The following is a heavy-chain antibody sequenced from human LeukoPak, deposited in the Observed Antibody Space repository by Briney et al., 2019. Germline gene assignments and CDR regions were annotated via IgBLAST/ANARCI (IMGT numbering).Heavy chain of an antibody. Sequence: TGGSLRLSCAASGFTFSSYAMHWVRQAPGKGLEWVAVISYDGSNKYYADSVKGRFTISRDNSKNTLYLQMNSLRAEDTAVYYCARDGYCSGGSCAENSFDPWGQGTLVTVSS. J-gene: IGHJ5*02. D-gene: IGHD2-15*01. CDR1: GFTFSSYA. CDR3: ARDGYCSGGSCAENSFDP. CDR2: ISYDGSNK. V-gene: IGHV3-30-3*01.